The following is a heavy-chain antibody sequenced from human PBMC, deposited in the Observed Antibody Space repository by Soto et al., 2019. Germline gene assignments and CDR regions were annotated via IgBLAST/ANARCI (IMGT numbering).Heavy chain of an antibody. J-gene: IGHJ6*02. CDR2: IYYSGST. CDR3: ARVAAAVRYYSYGMDV. V-gene: IGHV4-61*01. Sequence: SGTTAIGCTVCGESVCSGSDYWSWIRQPPGKGLEWIGYIYYSGSTNYNPSLKSRVTISVDTSKNQFSLKLSSVTAADTAVYYCARVAAAVRYYSYGMDVWGQGTTVTVSS. D-gene: IGHD6-13*01. CDR1: GESVCSGSDY.